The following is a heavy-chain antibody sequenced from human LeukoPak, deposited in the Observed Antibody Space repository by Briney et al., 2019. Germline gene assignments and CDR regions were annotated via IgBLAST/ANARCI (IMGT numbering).Heavy chain of an antibody. J-gene: IGHJ4*02. Sequence: SETLSLTCTVSGGSISSYYWSWIRQPPGKGLEWIGEINHSGSTNYNPSLKSRVTISVDTSKNQFSLKLSSVTAADTAVYYCARGSGYCSGGSCYPYFDYWGQGTLVTVSS. CDR2: INHSGST. CDR3: ARGSGYCSGGSCYPYFDY. D-gene: IGHD2-15*01. CDR1: GGSISSYY. V-gene: IGHV4-34*01.